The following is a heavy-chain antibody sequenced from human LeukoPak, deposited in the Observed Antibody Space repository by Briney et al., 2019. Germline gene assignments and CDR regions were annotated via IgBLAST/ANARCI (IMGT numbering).Heavy chain of an antibody. J-gene: IGHJ3*02. CDR3: ARDPRYSSGWYRLDAFDI. Sequence: GASVKVSCKASGGTFSSYAISWVRQAPGQGLEWMGGIIPIFGTANYAQKFQGRVTITADESTSTAYMELSSLRSDDTAVYYCARDPRYSSGWYRLDAFDIWGQGTMVTVSS. V-gene: IGHV1-69*13. CDR1: GGTFSSYA. D-gene: IGHD6-19*01. CDR2: IIPIFGTA.